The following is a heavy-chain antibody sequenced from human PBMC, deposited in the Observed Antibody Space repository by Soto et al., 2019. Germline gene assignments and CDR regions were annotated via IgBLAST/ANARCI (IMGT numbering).Heavy chain of an antibody. CDR1: GFTFSSYA. D-gene: IGHD3-3*01. Sequence: GGSLRLSCAASGFTFSSYAMSWVRQAPGKGLEWVSAISGSGGSTYYADSVKGRFTISRDNSKNTLYLQMNSLRAEDTAVYYCAKDHDFWSGYYPNYFDYWGQGTLVTVSS. J-gene: IGHJ4*02. CDR2: ISGSGGST. V-gene: IGHV3-23*01. CDR3: AKDHDFWSGYYPNYFDY.